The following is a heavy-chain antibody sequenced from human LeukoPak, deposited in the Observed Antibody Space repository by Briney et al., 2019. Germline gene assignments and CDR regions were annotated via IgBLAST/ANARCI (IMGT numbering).Heavy chain of an antibody. D-gene: IGHD4-17*01. V-gene: IGHV3-53*04. Sequence: GGSLRLSCAASGFTVSSNYMSWVRQAPGKGLERVSVIYSGGSTYYADSVKGRFTISRHNSKNTLYLQMNSLRAEDTAVYYCARTDGYGDYGFDYWGQGTLVTVSS. CDR2: IYSGGST. CDR3: ARTDGYGDYGFDY. J-gene: IGHJ4*02. CDR1: GFTVSSNY.